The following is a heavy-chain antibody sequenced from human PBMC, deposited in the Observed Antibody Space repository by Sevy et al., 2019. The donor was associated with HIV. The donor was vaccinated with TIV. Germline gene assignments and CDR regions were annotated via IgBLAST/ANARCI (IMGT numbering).Heavy chain of an antibody. J-gene: IGHJ6*03. Sequence: SETLSLTCTVSGVSISSDIYYWNWIRQPAGKGLEWIGRIYTSGSTHHNPSLKSRVTISADTSKNQFSLKLSSVTAADTAVYYCARGDISGRYIGNYYYMDVWGKGTTVTVSS. V-gene: IGHV4-61*02. CDR1: GVSISSDIYY. CDR3: ARGDISGRYIGNYYYMDV. CDR2: IYTSGST. D-gene: IGHD1-26*01.